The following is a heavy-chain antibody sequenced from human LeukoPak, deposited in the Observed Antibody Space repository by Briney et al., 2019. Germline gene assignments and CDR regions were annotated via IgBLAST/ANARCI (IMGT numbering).Heavy chain of an antibody. V-gene: IGHV3-23*01. J-gene: IGHJ4*02. Sequence: GGSLRLSCAASGFNFSSDGMSWGRQAPGKGMEWVSAIRGRGGRRYYAESVKGRFTISRDNFKNTLYLQMNSLRAEDTAVYYCAKGEGSGWYYFDYWGQGTLVTVSS. CDR3: AKGEGSGWYYFDY. CDR2: IRGRGGRR. D-gene: IGHD6-19*01. CDR1: GFNFSSDG.